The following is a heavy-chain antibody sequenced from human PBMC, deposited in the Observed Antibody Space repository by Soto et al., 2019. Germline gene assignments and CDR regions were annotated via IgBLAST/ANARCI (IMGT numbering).Heavy chain of an antibody. J-gene: IGHJ5*02. D-gene: IGHD3-16*02. CDR3: ARRSDYVWGSYREP. CDR2: IDPSDSYT. CDR1: GYSFPSYL. Sequence: EVLKVSLKGSGYSFPSYLLSWVRRLPGKGLEWLGRIDPSDSYTNYSPSFQGHVTIPADKPISTAYLQWGSLKASDTAMYYCARRSDYVWGSYREPWGQGTLVTVSS. V-gene: IGHV5-10-1*01.